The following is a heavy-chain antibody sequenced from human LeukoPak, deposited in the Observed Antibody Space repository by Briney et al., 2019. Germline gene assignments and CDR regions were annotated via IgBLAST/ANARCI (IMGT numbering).Heavy chain of an antibody. V-gene: IGHV3-30*18. D-gene: IGHD1-7*01. CDR3: AKGSSAGTWGDWLDP. Sequence: GGSLRLSCAASGFTFSNYGMHWVRQAPGKGLEWVAVISYDGSNKYYADSVKGRFTISRDNSKNTLSLQMNSLRVEDTAVYYCAKGSSAGTWGDWLDPWGQGTLVTVSS. CDR1: GFTFSNYG. J-gene: IGHJ5*02. CDR2: ISYDGSNK.